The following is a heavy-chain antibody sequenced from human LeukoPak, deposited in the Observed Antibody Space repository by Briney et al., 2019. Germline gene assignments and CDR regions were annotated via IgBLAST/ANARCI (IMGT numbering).Heavy chain of an antibody. J-gene: IGHJ6*02. CDR3: ARVKGSPGDGYNSLIPYYYYYGMDV. Sequence: SETLSLTCTVSGGSNSSYYWSWIRQPPGKGLEWIGYIYYSGSTNYNPSLKSRVTISVDTSKNQFSLKLSSVTAADTAVDYCARVKGSPGDGYNSLIPYYYYYGMDVWGQGTTVTVSS. D-gene: IGHD5-12*01. CDR1: GGSNSSYY. CDR2: IYYSGST. V-gene: IGHV4-59*01.